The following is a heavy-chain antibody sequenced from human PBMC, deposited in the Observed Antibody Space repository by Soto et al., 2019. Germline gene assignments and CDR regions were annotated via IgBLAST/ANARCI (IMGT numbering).Heavy chain of an antibody. CDR1: GGSISSYY. D-gene: IGHD3-3*01. V-gene: IGHV4-59*01. CDR3: ARGTWYYDGHRVQLLDI. Sequence: SETLSLTCTVSGGSISSYYWSWIRQPPGKGLEWIGYIYYSGSTNYNPSLKSRVTISVDTSKNQFSLKLSSVTAADTAVYYCARGTWYYDGHRVQLLDIWGQGTMVT. CDR2: IYYSGST. J-gene: IGHJ3*02.